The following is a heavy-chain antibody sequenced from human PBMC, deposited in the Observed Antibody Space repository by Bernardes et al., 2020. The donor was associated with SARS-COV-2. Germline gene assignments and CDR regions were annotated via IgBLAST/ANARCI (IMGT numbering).Heavy chain of an antibody. CDR3: ATSHPFDPPGNWFDP. V-gene: IGHV1-46*01. CDR1: GYTFTSYY. CDR2: INPSGGST. J-gene: IGHJ5*02. Sequence: ASVKVSCKASGYTFTSYYMHWVRQAPGQGLEWMGIINPSGGSTSYAQKFQGSVTMTRDTSTSTVYMELSSLRSEDTAVYYCATSHPFDPPGNWFDPWGQGTLVTVSS.